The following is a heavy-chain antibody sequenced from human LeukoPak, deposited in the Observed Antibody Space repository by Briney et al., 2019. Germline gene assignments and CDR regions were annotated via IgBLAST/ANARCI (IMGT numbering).Heavy chain of an antibody. Sequence: SETLSLTCTVSGYSISSGYYWGWIRPPPGKGLEWIGSIYHSGSTYYNPSLKSRVTISVDTSKNQFSLKLSSVTAADTAVYYCARMSVAAYDPWGQGTLVTVSS. J-gene: IGHJ5*02. CDR2: IYHSGST. V-gene: IGHV4-38-2*02. CDR3: ARMSVAAYDP. CDR1: GYSISSGYY. D-gene: IGHD6-25*01.